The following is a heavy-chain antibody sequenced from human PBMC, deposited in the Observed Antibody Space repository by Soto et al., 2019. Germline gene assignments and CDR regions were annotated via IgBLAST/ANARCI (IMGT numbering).Heavy chain of an antibody. J-gene: IGHJ6*03. CDR3: ARVGYCSSTSCPSYYYYYMDV. V-gene: IGHV3-48*01. CDR1: GFTFSSYS. Sequence: GGSLRLSCAASGFTFSSYSMNWVRQAPGKGLEWVSYISSSSSTIYYADSVKGRFTISRDNAKNSLYLQMNSLRAEDTAVYYCARVGYCSSTSCPSYYYYYMDVWGKGTTVTVSS. D-gene: IGHD2-2*03. CDR2: ISSSSSTI.